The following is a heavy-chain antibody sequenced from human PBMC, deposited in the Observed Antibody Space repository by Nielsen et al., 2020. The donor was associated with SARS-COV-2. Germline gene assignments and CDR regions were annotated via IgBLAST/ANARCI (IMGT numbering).Heavy chain of an antibody. D-gene: IGHD6-13*01. V-gene: IGHV1-3*01. CDR3: ARVSSSWDDNWFDP. CDR2: INAGNGNT. CDR1: GYTFTVYA. Sequence: ASVKVSCKASGYTFTVYAMHWVRQAPGQRLEWMGWINAGNGNTKSSQQFQGRVTITRDTSASTAYMELSSLRSEDTAVYYCARVSSSWDDNWFDPWGQGTLVTVSS. J-gene: IGHJ5*02.